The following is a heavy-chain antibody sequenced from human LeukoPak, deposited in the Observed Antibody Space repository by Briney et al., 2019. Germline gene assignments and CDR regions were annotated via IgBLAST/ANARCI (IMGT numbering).Heavy chain of an antibody. D-gene: IGHD1-26*01. CDR1: GHNFTTYW. Sequence: GESLKISCKGSGHNFTTYWIGWVRQMPGKGLEWVGIIYPGDSDTRYSPSFQGQVTISADKSISTAYLQWSSLKASDTAMYYCARRRDLYSGSYYPFDYWGQGTLVTVSS. V-gene: IGHV5-51*01. J-gene: IGHJ4*02. CDR3: ARRRDLYSGSYYPFDY. CDR2: IYPGDSDT.